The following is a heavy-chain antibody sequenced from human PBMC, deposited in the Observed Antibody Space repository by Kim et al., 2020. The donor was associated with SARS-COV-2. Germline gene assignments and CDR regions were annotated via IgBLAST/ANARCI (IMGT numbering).Heavy chain of an antibody. J-gene: IGHJ3*02. CDR2: IWYDGSNK. V-gene: IGHV3-33*01. CDR3: ARDRRIAARYDAFDI. CDR1: GFTFSSYG. D-gene: IGHD6-6*01. Sequence: GGSLRLSCAASGFTFSSYGMHWVRQAPGKGLEWVAVIWYDGSNKYYADSVKGRFTISRDNSKNTLYLQMNSLRAEDTAVYYCARDRRIAARYDAFDIWGQGTMVTVSS.